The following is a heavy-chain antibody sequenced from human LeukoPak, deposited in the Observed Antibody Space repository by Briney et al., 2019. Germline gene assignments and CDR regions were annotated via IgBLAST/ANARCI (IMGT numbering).Heavy chain of an antibody. D-gene: IGHD2-21*01. V-gene: IGHV3-15*07. CDR1: GFTFSSAY. CDR3: ITPLPYSAQ. Sequence: LGGSLRLSCAASGFTFSSAYMNWVRQAPGKGLEWVGRIKPKTDGETTEYAAPVKGRFSISRDDSKNMLYLQMNSLKTEDTAVYYCITPLPYSAQGGQGTLVTVSS. J-gene: IGHJ4*02. CDR2: IKPKTDGETT.